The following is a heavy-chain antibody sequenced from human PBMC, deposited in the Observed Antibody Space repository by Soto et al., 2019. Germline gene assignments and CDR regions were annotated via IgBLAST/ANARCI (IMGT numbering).Heavy chain of an antibody. J-gene: IGHJ4*02. CDR3: LTMVRGVIPKTQYYFDY. V-gene: IGHV1-8*01. Sequence: QVQLVQSGAEVKKPGASVKVSCKASGYTFTSYDINWVRQATGQGLEWMGWMNPNSGNTGYAQKFQGRVTMTRNTSISTAYMELSSLRSEDTAVYYCLTMVRGVIPKTQYYFDYWGQGTLVTVSS. D-gene: IGHD3-10*01. CDR1: GYTFTSYD. CDR2: MNPNSGNT.